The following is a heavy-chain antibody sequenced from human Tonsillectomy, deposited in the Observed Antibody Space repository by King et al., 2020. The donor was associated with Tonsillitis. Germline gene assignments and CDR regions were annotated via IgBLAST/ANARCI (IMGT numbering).Heavy chain of an antibody. V-gene: IGHV3-30*02. CDR2: IRSDGTKT. D-gene: IGHD1-7*01. CDR3: AKEEGTLLYFDY. CDR1: GFTFSTYD. J-gene: IGHJ4*02. Sequence: VQLVESGGGVVRPGGSLRLSCAASGFTFSTYDMHWVRQAPGKGLEWVAFIRSDGTKTSYADSVKGPFTISRQNSKNTLYLQMNSLRAEDTAVYYCAKEEGTLLYFDYWGQGTLVTVSS.